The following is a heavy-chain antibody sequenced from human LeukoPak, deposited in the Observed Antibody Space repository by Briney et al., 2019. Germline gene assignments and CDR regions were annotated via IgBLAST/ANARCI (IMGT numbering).Heavy chain of an antibody. Sequence: SETLSLTCTVSGYSISSGYYWGWIQQPPGKGLEWIGSIYHSGSTYYNPSLKSRVTISVDTSKNQFSLKLSSVTAADTAVYYCARHLYCSSTSCYFGAFDIWGQGTMVTVSS. D-gene: IGHD2-2*01. V-gene: IGHV4-38-2*02. CDR2: IYHSGST. J-gene: IGHJ3*02. CDR3: ARHLYCSSTSCYFGAFDI. CDR1: GYSISSGYY.